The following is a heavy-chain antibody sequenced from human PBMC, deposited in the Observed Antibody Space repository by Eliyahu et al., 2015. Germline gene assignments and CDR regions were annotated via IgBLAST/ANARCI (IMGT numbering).Heavy chain of an antibody. CDR2: IKSEADGATR. D-gene: IGHD3-3*01. CDR3: TDFAR. V-gene: IGHV3-15*02. J-gene: IGHJ4*02. Sequence: EVQLVESGGALVKPGGSLRLXCVASRFTFSYAWMSWARQAPGKGLGWVARIKSEADGATRDYAAPVKGRFTISRDDSKDTLYLQLNDLQTEDTARYFCTDFARWGQGTLVTVSS. CDR1: RFTFSYAW.